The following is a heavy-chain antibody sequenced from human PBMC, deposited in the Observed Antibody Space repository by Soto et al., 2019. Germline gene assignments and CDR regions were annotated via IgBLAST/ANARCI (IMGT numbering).Heavy chain of an antibody. D-gene: IGHD4-17*01. J-gene: IGHJ1*01. CDR3: ARLAPQYFGDEEPEGFQH. CDR2: IYYSGST. CDR1: GGSISSSSYY. Sequence: QLQLQESGPGLVKPSETLSLTCTVSGGSISSSSYYWGWIRQPPGKGLEWIGSIYYSGSTYYNPSLTSRVTRSVNTSKNQFSLKLSSVTAADTAVYYCARLAPQYFGDEEPEGFQHWGQGTLVTVTS. V-gene: IGHV4-39*01.